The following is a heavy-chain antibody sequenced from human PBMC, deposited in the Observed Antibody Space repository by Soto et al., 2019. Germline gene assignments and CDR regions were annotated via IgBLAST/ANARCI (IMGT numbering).Heavy chain of an antibody. D-gene: IGHD3-10*01. CDR2: ISGSGGST. CDR1: GFTVSSYA. V-gene: IGHV3-23*01. CDR3: AKDSDFVSGAFDM. J-gene: IGHJ3*02. Sequence: EVQVLESGGGLVQPGGSLRLSCAASGFTVSSYAMNWVRLAPGKGLEWVSLISGSGGSTYYADSVKGRFTISRDNSKNTRHLQMNSLRAEDTAVYYCAKDSDFVSGAFDMWGQGTMVTVSS.